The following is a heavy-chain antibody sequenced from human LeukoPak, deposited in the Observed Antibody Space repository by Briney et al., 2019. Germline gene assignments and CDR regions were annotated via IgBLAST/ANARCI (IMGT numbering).Heavy chain of an antibody. CDR1: GGSISSSSYY. Sequence: SETLSLTCTVSGGSISSSSYYWGWIRQPQGKGLEWIGSIYYSGSTYYNPSLKSRVTISVDTSKNQFSLKLSSVTAADTAVYYCARTTRFEDIAWFDPWGQGTPVTVSS. V-gene: IGHV4-39*01. D-gene: IGHD3-16*01. CDR2: IYYSGST. CDR3: ARTTRFEDIAWFDP. J-gene: IGHJ5*02.